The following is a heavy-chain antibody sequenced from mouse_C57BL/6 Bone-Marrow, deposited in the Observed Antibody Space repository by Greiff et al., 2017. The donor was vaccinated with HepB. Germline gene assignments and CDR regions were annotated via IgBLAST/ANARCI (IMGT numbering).Heavy chain of an antibody. CDR2: INPNNGGT. J-gene: IGHJ3*01. CDR3: ASLSYDGYYVWFAY. V-gene: IGHV1-18*01. D-gene: IGHD2-3*01. CDR1: GYTFTDYN. Sequence: EVQLQESGPELVKPGASVKIPCKASGYTFTDYNMDWVKQSHGKSLEWIGDINPNNGGTIYNQKFKGKATLTVDKSSSTAYMELRSLTSEDTADYYCASLSYDGYYVWFAYWGQGTLVTVSA.